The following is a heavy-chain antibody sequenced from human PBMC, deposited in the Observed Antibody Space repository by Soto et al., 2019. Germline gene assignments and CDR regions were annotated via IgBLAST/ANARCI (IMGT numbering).Heavy chain of an antibody. Sequence: GGSLRLSCAASGFTFSNAWMSWVRQAPGKGLVWVSRINSDGSSTSYADSVKGRFTISRDNAKNSLYLQMNSLRAEDTALYYCAKAGFWSGYYSLVDYWGQGTLVTVSS. CDR2: INSDGSST. J-gene: IGHJ4*02. CDR1: GFTFSNAW. CDR3: AKAGFWSGYYSLVDY. D-gene: IGHD3-3*01. V-gene: IGHV3-74*01.